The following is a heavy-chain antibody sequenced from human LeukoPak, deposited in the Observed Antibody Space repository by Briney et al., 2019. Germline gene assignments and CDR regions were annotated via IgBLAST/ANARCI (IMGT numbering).Heavy chain of an antibody. J-gene: IGHJ5*02. Sequence: GGSLRLSCAASGFAFSSYAMSWVRQAPGKGLEWVSAISGSGGSTYYADSVKGRFTISRDNSKDTLYLQMNSLRAEDTAVYYCAKVGYSSSSGWFDPWGQGALVTVSS. D-gene: IGHD6-6*01. CDR2: ISGSGGST. CDR1: GFAFSSYA. CDR3: AKVGYSSSSGWFDP. V-gene: IGHV3-23*01.